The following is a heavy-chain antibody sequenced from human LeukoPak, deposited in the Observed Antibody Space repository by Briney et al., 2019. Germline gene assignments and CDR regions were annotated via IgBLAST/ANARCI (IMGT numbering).Heavy chain of an antibody. J-gene: IGHJ3*02. CDR3: ARSFVPSDPLNDAFDI. Sequence: GGSLRLSCAASGFTFSNSWMSWVRQAPGKGLEWVATIKPDGSAQYYVDSVKGRFTISRDNAKNTLYLQMNSLRAEDTAVYYCARSFVPSDPLNDAFDIWGQGTMVTVSS. CDR1: GFTFSNSW. V-gene: IGHV3-7*01. D-gene: IGHD3-16*01. CDR2: IKPDGSAQ.